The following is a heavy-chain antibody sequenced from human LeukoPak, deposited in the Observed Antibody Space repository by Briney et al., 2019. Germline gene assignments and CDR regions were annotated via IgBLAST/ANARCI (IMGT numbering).Heavy chain of an antibody. J-gene: IGHJ4*02. CDR3: ARKPVVTKGDFDN. CDR1: GYSISSGYY. V-gene: IGHV4-38-2*02. CDR2: IYASGST. Sequence: SETLSLTCTVSGYSISSGYYWGWIRQPPGKGLEWIGNIYASGSTYYNPSLKSRVTISVDTSKNQFSLRLTSVTAADTAVYYCARKPVVTKGDFDNWGQGTLVTVSS. D-gene: IGHD4-23*01.